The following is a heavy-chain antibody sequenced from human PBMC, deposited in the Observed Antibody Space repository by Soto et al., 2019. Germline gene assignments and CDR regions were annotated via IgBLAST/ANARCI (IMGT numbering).Heavy chain of an antibody. Sequence: SVKVSCKASGYTFTIYAMHWVRQAPGQRLEWMGWINAGNGNTKYSQKFQGRVTITRDTSASTAYMELSSLRSEDTAVYYCARVCRDGYNPDAFDIWGQGTMVPVSS. CDR1: GYTFTIYA. D-gene: IGHD6-25*01. CDR3: ARVCRDGYNPDAFDI. V-gene: IGHV1-3*01. J-gene: IGHJ3*02. CDR2: INAGNGNT.